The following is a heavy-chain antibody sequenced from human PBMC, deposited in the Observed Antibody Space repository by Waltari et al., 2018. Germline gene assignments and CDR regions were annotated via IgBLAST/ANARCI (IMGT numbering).Heavy chain of an antibody. V-gene: IGHV6-1*01. CDR3: ARLGSSGWFYYYGMDV. CDR2: TDYRSKWHN. D-gene: IGHD6-19*01. Sequence: QVQLQQSGPGLVKPSQTLSLTCAVSGDRVSSNSRAWHWIRQSPSRGLEWLGRTDYRSKWHNDYAASVKSRITINPDTSKNQFSLLLTSMTPEDTAVYYCARLGSSGWFYYYGMDVWGQGTTVTVSS. CDR1: GDRVSSNSRA. J-gene: IGHJ6*02.